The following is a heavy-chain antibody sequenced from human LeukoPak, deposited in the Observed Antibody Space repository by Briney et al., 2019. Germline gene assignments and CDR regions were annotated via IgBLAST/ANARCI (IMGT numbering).Heavy chain of an antibody. CDR1: GGSISSSNW. CDR3: ARQWSEMATQLEDY. V-gene: IGHV4-4*02. Sequence: PSGTLSLTCAVSGGSISSSNWWSWVRQPPGKGLEWIGEIYHSGSTNYNPSLKSRVTISVDKSKNQFSLKLSSVTAADTAMYYCARQWSEMATQLEDYRGQGTLVTVSS. CDR2: IYHSGST. D-gene: IGHD5-24*01. J-gene: IGHJ4*02.